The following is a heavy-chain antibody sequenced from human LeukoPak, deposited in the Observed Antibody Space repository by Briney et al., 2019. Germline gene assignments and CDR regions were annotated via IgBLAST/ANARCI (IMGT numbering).Heavy chain of an antibody. CDR1: GGSICSGGYY. V-gene: IGHV4-31*03. Sequence: SQTLSLTCTVSGGSICSGGYYWSWIRQHPGKGLEWIGYIYYSGSTYYNPSLKSRVTISVDTSKNQFSLKLSSVTAADTAVYYCARGLFVVVPAAPDMDVWGKGTTVTVSS. D-gene: IGHD2-2*01. CDR3: ARGLFVVVPAAPDMDV. J-gene: IGHJ6*03. CDR2: IYYSGST.